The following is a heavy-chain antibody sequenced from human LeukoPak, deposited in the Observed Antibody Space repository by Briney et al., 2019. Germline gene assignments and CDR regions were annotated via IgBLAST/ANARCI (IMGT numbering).Heavy chain of an antibody. J-gene: IGHJ4*02. CDR1: GFTVSSTY. Sequence: HPGGSLRLSCAASGFTVSSTYMSWVRQTPGKGLEWVSVIYSDGKVYYIDSVKGRFTISRDTSKNTVYLQMNSLRVEDTAVYFYAGRHCSDGGCYFAGADPFDYWGQGTLVTVSS. V-gene: IGHV3-53*01. D-gene: IGHD2-15*01. CDR2: IYSDGKV. CDR3: AGRHCSDGGCYFAGADPFDY.